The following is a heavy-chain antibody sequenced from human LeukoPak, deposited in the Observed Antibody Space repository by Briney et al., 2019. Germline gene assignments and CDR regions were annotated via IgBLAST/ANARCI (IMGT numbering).Heavy chain of an antibody. CDR2: MNPNSGNT. Sequence: ASVKVSCKASGYTFSSYDINWVRQATGQGLEWMGWMNPNSGNTGYAQNLQGRVTMTRNTSISTAYMELSSLSSEDTAVYYCTTDRRLSVRGILHYYYYYMDVWGKGTTVTVSS. CDR1: GYTFSSYD. V-gene: IGHV1-8*01. D-gene: IGHD3-10*01. CDR3: TTDRRLSVRGILHYYYYYMDV. J-gene: IGHJ6*03.